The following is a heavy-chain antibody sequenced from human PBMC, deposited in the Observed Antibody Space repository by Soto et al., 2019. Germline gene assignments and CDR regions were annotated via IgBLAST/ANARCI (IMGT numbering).Heavy chain of an antibody. CDR2: INHSGST. D-gene: IGHD2-15*01. CDR1: GGSFSGYY. CDR3: ARGGYSYCSGGSCYSGYYYYYMDV. V-gene: IGHV4-34*01. J-gene: IGHJ6*03. Sequence: SETLSLTCAVYGGSFSGYYWSWIRQPPGKGLEWIGEINHSGSTNYNPSLKSRVTISVDTSKNQFSLKLSSVTAADTAVYYCARGGYSYCSGGSCYSGYYYYYMDVWGKGTTVTVSS.